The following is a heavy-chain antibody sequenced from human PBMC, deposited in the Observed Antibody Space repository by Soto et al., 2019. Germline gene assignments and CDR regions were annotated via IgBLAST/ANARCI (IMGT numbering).Heavy chain of an antibody. J-gene: IGHJ5*02. V-gene: IGHV1-3*01. D-gene: IGHD3-10*01. Sequence: QVQLVQSGAEVKKSGASVKVSCEASGYIFTEYIIHWVRQAPGQRLELMGWINAGNGNTKYSQQFQGRVTFSRDTSANKVYMELSSLKSEDTAVYYCAREGLVRGVLRGIRFDPWGQGTLVTVSS. CDR1: GYIFTEYI. CDR2: INAGNGNT. CDR3: AREGLVRGVLRGIRFDP.